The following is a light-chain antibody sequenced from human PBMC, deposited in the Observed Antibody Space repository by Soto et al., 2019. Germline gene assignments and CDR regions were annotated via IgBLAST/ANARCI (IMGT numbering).Light chain of an antibody. CDR2: WAS. CDR1: QSVLSSSDNKNY. V-gene: IGKV4-1*01. CDR3: QQYHSGPIT. Sequence: DIVMTQSPDSLTVSLGERATINCKSSQSVLSSSDNKNYLAWHQQKPGQPPKVLICWASTRESGVPDRLGGSGSGTDFTLTINNLQAEDVAVYYCQQYHSGPITFGQGTRLEIK. J-gene: IGKJ5*01.